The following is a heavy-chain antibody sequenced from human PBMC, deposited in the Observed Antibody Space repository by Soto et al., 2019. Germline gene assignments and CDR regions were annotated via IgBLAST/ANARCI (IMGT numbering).Heavy chain of an antibody. CDR3: ARGRHYDFWSGYPKNNYYYYYGMDV. V-gene: IGHV1-18*01. Sequence: ASGKVSCKASGYTFTSYGISWVRQAPGQGLEWMGWISAYNGNTNYAQKLQGRVTMTTDTSTSTAYMELRSLRSDDTAVYYCARGRHYDFWSGYPKNNYYYYYGMDVWGQGTTVTVSS. CDR2: ISAYNGNT. D-gene: IGHD3-3*01. CDR1: GYTFTSYG. J-gene: IGHJ6*02.